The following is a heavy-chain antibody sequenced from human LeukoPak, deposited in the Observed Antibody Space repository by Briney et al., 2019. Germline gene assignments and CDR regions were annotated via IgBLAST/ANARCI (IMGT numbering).Heavy chain of an antibody. CDR3: ARAHPYYYYYMDV. CDR2: IYTSGST. CDR1: GGSISSGSYY. Sequence: SQTLSLTCTVSGGSISSGSYYWRWIRQPAGTGLEWIGRIYTSGSTNYNPSLKSRVTISVDTSKNQFSLKLSSVTAADTAVYYCARAHPYYYYYMDVWGKGTTVTVSS. V-gene: IGHV4-61*02. J-gene: IGHJ6*03.